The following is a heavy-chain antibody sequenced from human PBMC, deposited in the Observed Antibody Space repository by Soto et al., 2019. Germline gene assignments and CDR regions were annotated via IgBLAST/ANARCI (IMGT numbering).Heavy chain of an antibody. CDR1: GFTFSSYE. Sequence: GGSLRLSCAASGFTFSSYERNWVRQAPGKGLEWVSYISSSGSTIYYADSVKGRFTISRDNAKNSLYLQMNSLRAEDTAVYYCARDHRDAFDIWGQGTMVTVSS. CDR2: ISSSGSTI. V-gene: IGHV3-48*03. CDR3: ARDHRDAFDI. J-gene: IGHJ3*02.